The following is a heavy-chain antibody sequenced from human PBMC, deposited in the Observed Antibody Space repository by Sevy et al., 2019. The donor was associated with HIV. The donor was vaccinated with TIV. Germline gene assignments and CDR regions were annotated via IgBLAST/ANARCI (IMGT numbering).Heavy chain of an antibody. J-gene: IGHJ4*02. V-gene: IGHV3-11*06. CDR1: GFTFSDYY. CDR2: ISSSSSYT. Sequence: GGSLRLSCAASGFTFSDYYMSWIRQAPGKGLEWVSYISSSSSYTNYADSVKGRFTISRDNAKNTLYLQMNSLRAEDTAVYYCAKKSLVGATRSTYFDYWGQGTLVTVSS. D-gene: IGHD1-26*01. CDR3: AKKSLVGATRSTYFDY.